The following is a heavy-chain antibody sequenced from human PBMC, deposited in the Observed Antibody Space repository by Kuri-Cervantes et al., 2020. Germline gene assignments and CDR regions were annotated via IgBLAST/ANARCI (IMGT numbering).Heavy chain of an antibody. CDR1: GFTFGSYV. J-gene: IGHJ5*02. Sequence: GESLKISCVASGFTFGSYVMHWVRQAPGKGLEWVAVLSHDGSSIYYASSVKDRFTISRDNSKNTLYLQMNSLRVEDTAVYYCARDRGTGWYLPHIPWGQGTLVTVSS. D-gene: IGHD6-19*01. CDR3: ARDRGTGWYLPHIP. V-gene: IGHV3-30*01. CDR2: LSHDGSSI.